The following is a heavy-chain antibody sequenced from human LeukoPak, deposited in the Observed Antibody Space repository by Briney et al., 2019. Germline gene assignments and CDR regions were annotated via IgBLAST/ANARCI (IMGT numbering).Heavy chain of an antibody. CDR2: ISYDGSYK. J-gene: IGHJ6*03. Sequence: GGSLGLSCAASGFTFNNYAMHWVRQAPGKGLEWVAVISYDGSYKYYADSVKGRFTISRDNSKNTLYLQMNNLRAEDTAVYYCAKDIVRATVTTGFGYMDVWGKGTTVTVSS. D-gene: IGHD4-17*01. CDR3: AKDIVRATVTTGFGYMDV. CDR1: GFTFNNYA. V-gene: IGHV3-30*04.